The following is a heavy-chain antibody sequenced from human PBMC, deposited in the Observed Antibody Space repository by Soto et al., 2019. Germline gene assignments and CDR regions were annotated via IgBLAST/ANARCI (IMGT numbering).Heavy chain of an antibody. CDR2: IYYSGST. V-gene: IGHV4-31*03. J-gene: IGHJ4*02. Sequence: SETLSLTCTVSGDSISSGGNYWSWIRQHPGKGLEWIGYIYYSGSTYYNPSLESRVTMSVDTSKNQFSLKLSSVTAADTAVYYCARDSIAAAGKVFDHWGQGTLVTVSS. CDR3: ARDSIAAAGKVFDH. D-gene: IGHD6-13*01. CDR1: GDSISSGGNY.